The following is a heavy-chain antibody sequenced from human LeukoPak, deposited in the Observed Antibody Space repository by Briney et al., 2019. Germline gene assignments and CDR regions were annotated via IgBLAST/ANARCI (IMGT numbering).Heavy chain of an antibody. J-gene: IGHJ3*02. CDR3: ARETWGSYRGGAFDI. CDR2: IIPIFGTA. Sequence: SVKVSCKASGGTFSSYAISWVRQAPGQGLEWMGGIIPIFGTANYAQKFQGRVTITTDESTSTAYMELSSLRSEDTAVYYCARETWGSYRGGAFDIWGQGTMVTVSS. D-gene: IGHD1-26*01. V-gene: IGHV1-69*05. CDR1: GGTFSSYA.